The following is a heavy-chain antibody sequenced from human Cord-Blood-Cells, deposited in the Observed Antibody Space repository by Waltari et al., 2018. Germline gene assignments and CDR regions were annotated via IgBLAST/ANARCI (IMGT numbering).Heavy chain of an antibody. Sequence: QVQLQQWGAGLLKPSETLSLTCAVYGGSFRGYYWSWIRQPPGKGLEWIGEINHSGSTNYNPSLKSRVTISVDTSKNQFSLKLSSVTAADTAVYYCARRITMVRGVKSGVDYWGQGTLVTVSS. CDR2: INHSGST. CDR1: GGSFRGYY. V-gene: IGHV4-34*01. J-gene: IGHJ4*02. D-gene: IGHD3-10*01. CDR3: ARRITMVRGVKSGVDY.